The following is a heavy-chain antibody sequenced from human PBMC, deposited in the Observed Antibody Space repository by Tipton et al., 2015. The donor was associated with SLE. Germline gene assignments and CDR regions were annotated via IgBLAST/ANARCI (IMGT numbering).Heavy chain of an antibody. J-gene: IGHJ6*02. V-gene: IGHV4-59*01. Sequence: TLSLTCIVSGGSISSYYWSWIRQPPGKGLEWIGYIYYSGSTNYNPSLKSRVTMSVDTSKNQFSLKLSSVTAADTAVYYCARRPLDSGYIGGMDVWGQGTTVTVS. D-gene: IGHD5-18*01. CDR2: IYYSGST. CDR1: GGSISSYY. CDR3: ARRPLDSGYIGGMDV.